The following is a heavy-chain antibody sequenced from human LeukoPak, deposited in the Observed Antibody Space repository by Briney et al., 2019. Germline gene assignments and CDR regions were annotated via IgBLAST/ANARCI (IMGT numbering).Heavy chain of an antibody. CDR3: AKVPFYFGVVIMAAFDI. V-gene: IGHV3-23*01. CDR2: ISGSGGST. J-gene: IGHJ3*02. Sequence: PGGSLRLSCAASGFTFSSYAMSWVRQAPGKGLEWVSAISGSGGSTYYADSVKGRFTISRDNSKNTLYLQMNSLRAEDTAVYYCAKVPFYFGVVIMAAFDIWGQGTMVTVSS. CDR1: GFTFSSYA. D-gene: IGHD3-3*01.